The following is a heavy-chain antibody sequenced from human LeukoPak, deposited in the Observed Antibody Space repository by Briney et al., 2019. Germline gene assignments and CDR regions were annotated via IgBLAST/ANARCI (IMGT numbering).Heavy chain of an antibody. CDR2: IIPIFGTA. CDR1: GGTLSSYA. D-gene: IGHD3-9*01. CDR3: ARYYDILTGSHNWFDP. V-gene: IGHV1-69*13. Sequence: SVKVSCKASGGTLSSYAISWVRQAPGQGLEWMGGIIPIFGTANYAQKFQGRVTITADESTSTAYMELSSLRSEDTAVYYCARYYDILTGSHNWFDPWGQGTLVTVSS. J-gene: IGHJ5*02.